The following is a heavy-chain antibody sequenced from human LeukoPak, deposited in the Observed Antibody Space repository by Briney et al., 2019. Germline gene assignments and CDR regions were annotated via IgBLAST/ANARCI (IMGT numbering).Heavy chain of an antibody. CDR1: GFTFSSYA. V-gene: IGHV3-23*01. CDR2: ISGSGGST. Sequence: PGGSLRLSCAASGFTFSSYAMSWVRQAPGKGLEWVSAISGSGGSTYYADSVKGRFTISRDNSKNTLYLQMNSLRAEDTAVYYCARAADYYDSHGWFDPWGQGTLVTVSS. D-gene: IGHD3-22*01. J-gene: IGHJ5*02. CDR3: ARAADYYDSHGWFDP.